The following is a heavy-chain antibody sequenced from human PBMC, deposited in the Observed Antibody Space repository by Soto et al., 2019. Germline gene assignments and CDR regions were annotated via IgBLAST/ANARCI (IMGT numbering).Heavy chain of an antibody. CDR3: ARVFRGGGSHYFDY. CDR2: MNASSGHT. V-gene: IGHV1-8*01. J-gene: IGHJ4*02. CDR1: GYTFSNYD. Sequence: ASVKVSCKASGYTFSNYDINWVRQATGQGLEWMGWMNASSGHTKYAQKFQGRVTITRDTSASTAYMELSSLRSEDTAVYYCARVFRGGGSHYFDYWGQGTLVTVSS. D-gene: IGHD2-15*01.